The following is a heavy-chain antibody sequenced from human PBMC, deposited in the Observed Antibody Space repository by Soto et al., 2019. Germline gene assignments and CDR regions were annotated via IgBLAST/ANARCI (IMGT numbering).Heavy chain of an antibody. Sequence: VGSLRLSCAASGFTFSSYAMSWVRQAPGKGLEWVSTISGSGGSTYYADSVKGRFTISRDNSKNTLYLQMNSLRAEDTAVYYCAKVEWFGELPPRNFDYWGQGTLVTVSS. J-gene: IGHJ4*02. CDR1: GFTFSSYA. V-gene: IGHV3-23*01. D-gene: IGHD3-10*01. CDR3: AKVEWFGELPPRNFDY. CDR2: ISGSGGST.